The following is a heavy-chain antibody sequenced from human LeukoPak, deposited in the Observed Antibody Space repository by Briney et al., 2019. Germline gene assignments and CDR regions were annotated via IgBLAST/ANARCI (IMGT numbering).Heavy chain of an antibody. V-gene: IGHV4-34*01. J-gene: IGHJ6*03. Sequence: SETLSLTCAVYGGSFSGYYWSWIRQPPGKGLEWIGEINHSGSTNYNPSLKSRVTISVDTSKNQFSLKLSSVTAADTAVYYCARGRIASGAYYYYMDVWGKGTTVTVSS. CDR3: ARGRIASGAYYYYMDV. D-gene: IGHD2-21*01. CDR2: INHSGST. CDR1: GGSFSGYY.